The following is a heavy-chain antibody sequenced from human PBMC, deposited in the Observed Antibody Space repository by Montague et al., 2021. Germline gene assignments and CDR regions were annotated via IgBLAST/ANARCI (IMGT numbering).Heavy chain of an antibody. CDR3: VRDGDGFNFDY. D-gene: IGHD5-24*01. V-gene: IGHV3-74*01. J-gene: IGHJ4*01. CDR1: GFTFSNFW. CDR2: IVGDGHYK. Sequence: SLRLSCAASGFTFSNFWMHWVRQVPGKGLVWVSRIVGDGHYKNYADSVQGRFTISRDNAENTLYLQMDGLRVEDTAVYYCVRDGDGFNFDYWGHGTLVTVSS.